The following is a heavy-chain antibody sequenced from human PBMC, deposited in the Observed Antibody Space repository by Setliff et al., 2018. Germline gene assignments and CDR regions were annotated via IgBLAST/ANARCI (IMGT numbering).Heavy chain of an antibody. J-gene: IGHJ4*02. CDR3: AKDELEEQWLALIDY. CDR1: GFIVSNYH. D-gene: IGHD6-19*01. Sequence: GGSLRLSCAASGFIVSNYHMHWVRQAPGKGLVWVSRISPDGSLTDYADSVKGRFTISRDSAKNTVYLQMNSLGAEDTAVYYCAKDELEEQWLALIDYWGQGTLVTVSS. V-gene: IGHV3-74*01. CDR2: ISPDGSLT.